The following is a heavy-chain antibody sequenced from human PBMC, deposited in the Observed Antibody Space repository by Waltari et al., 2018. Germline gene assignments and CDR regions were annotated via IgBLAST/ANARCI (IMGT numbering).Heavy chain of an antibody. CDR1: GGSIRNLNFY. D-gene: IGHD5-18*01. J-gene: IGHJ6*02. Sequence: QVQLQESGPGLAQASQTLSLTCDVPGGSIRNLNFYWSWIRQPAGKGLEWIGRIYRSGVTDYNPSLRGRATMFLDMSKNQFSLTVDSLIAADTAVYYCAVSPDTATSRAAFHFWGPGTTVSVSS. V-gene: IGHV4-61*02. CDR2: IYRSGVT. CDR3: AVSPDTATSRAAFHF.